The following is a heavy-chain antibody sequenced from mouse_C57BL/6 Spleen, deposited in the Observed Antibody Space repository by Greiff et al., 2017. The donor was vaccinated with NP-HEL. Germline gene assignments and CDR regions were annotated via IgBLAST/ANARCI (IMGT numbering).Heavy chain of an antibody. CDR2: IYPGDGDT. D-gene: IGHD1-1*01. CDR1: GYAFSSSW. J-gene: IGHJ1*03. Sequence: VQLQQSGPELVKPGASVKISCKASGYAFSSSWMNWVKQRPGKGLEWIGRIYPGDGDTNYNGKFKGKATLTADKSSSTAYMQLSSLTSEDSAVYFCARENYGSSYLWYFDVWGTGTTVTVSS. CDR3: ARENYGSSYLWYFDV. V-gene: IGHV1-82*01.